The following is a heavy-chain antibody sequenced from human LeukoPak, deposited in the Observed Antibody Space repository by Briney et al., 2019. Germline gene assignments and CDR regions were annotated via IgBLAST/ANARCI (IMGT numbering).Heavy chain of an antibody. CDR3: ARDIVVVVAATPTSWFDP. Sequence: GASVKVSCKASGYTFTSYGTSWVRQAPGQGLEWMGWISAYNGNTNYAQKLQGRVTMTTDTSTSTAYMELRSLRSDDTAVYYCARDIVVVVAATPTSWFDPWGQGTLVTVSS. CDR2: ISAYNGNT. CDR1: GYTFTSYG. D-gene: IGHD2-15*01. V-gene: IGHV1-18*01. J-gene: IGHJ5*02.